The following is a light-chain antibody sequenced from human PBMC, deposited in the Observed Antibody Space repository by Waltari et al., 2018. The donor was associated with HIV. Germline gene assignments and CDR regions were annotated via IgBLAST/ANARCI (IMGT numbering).Light chain of an antibody. J-gene: IGKJ1*01. CDR3: QQRSNWPVT. V-gene: IGKV3-11*01. CDR2: DAS. Sequence: EIVFTQSPATLSFSPGERATLSCRASQSVSSYLAWYQQKPGQAPRLLIYDASNRATGIPGRFSGSGSGTDFTLTISSLEPEDFAVYYCQQRSNWPVTFGQGTKVEIK. CDR1: QSVSSY.